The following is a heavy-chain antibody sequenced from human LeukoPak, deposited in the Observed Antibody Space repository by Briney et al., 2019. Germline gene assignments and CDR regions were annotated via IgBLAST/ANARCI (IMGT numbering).Heavy chain of an antibody. J-gene: IGHJ6*03. CDR1: GGSMTSHY. D-gene: IGHD1-1*01. CDR3: ARVSWFPGTSYYYMDV. CDR2: IYYSGST. V-gene: IGHV4-59*11. Sequence: PSETLSLTCTVSGGSMTSHYWSWIWQPPGKGLEWIGSIYYSGSTYYNPSLKSRVTISVDTSKNQFSLKLSSVTAADTAVYYCARVSWFPGTSYYYMDVWGKGTTVTVSS.